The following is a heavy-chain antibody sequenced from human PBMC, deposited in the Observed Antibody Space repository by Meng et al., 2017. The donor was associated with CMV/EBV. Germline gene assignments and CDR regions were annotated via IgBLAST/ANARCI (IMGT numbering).Heavy chain of an antibody. D-gene: IGHD3-3*01. J-gene: IGHJ5*02. CDR2: INHSGST. V-gene: IGHV4-34*01. Sequence: SETLSLTCAAYGGSFSGYYWSWIRQPPGKGLEWIGEINHSGSTNYNPSLKGRVTISVATSKNQFSLKLSSVTAADTAVYYCARGGPITIFGVAINWFDPWGQGTLVTVSS. CDR1: GGSFSGYY. CDR3: ARGGPITIFGVAINWFDP.